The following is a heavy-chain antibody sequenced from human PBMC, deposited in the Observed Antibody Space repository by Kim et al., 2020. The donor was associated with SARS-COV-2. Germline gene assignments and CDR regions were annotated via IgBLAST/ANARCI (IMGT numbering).Heavy chain of an antibody. CDR2: ISSSSSYI. D-gene: IGHD2-2*01. CDR1: GFTFSSYS. CDR3: ATIVVVPAANGY. J-gene: IGHJ4*02. V-gene: IGHV3-21*01. Sequence: GGSLRLSCAASGFTFSSYSMNWVRQAPGKGLEWVSSISSSSSYIYYADSVKGRFTISRDNAKNSLYLQMNSLRAEDTAVYYCATIVVVPAANGYWGQGTLVTVYS.